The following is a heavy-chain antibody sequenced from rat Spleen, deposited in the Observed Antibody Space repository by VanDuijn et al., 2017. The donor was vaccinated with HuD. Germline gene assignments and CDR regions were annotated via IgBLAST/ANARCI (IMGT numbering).Heavy chain of an antibody. CDR1: GFTFNNYW. V-gene: IGHV5-31*01. J-gene: IGHJ1*01. Sequence: EVQLVESGGGLVQPGRSLKFSCVASGFTFNNYWMSWIRQAPGKGLEWVASIINVGDNIHYQDSVKGRFTISRDNAQNTLYLQMDGLRSEDTATYYCAKDMSRTIAARSYSYFDFWGPGTVVTVSS. CDR3: AKDMSRTIAARSYSYFDF. CDR2: IINVGDNI. D-gene: IGHD1-2*01.